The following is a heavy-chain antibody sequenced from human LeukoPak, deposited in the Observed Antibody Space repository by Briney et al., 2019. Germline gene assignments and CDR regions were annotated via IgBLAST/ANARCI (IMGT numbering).Heavy chain of an antibody. CDR3: AKVSLRWWGYVDY. D-gene: IGHD4-23*01. Sequence: PGGSLRLSCAASGFTFSNYGMHWVRQAPGKGLEWVAIISYDGSNKYYTDSVKGRFTISRDNSKNTLYLQMNSLRAEGTAVYYCAKVSLRWWGYVDYWGQGTLVTVSS. V-gene: IGHV3-30*18. CDR2: ISYDGSNK. CDR1: GFTFSNYG. J-gene: IGHJ4*02.